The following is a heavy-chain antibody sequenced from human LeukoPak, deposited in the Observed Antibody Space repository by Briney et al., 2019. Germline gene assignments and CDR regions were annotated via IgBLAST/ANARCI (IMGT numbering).Heavy chain of an antibody. CDR2: IIPIFGTA. CDR1: GGTFSSYA. CDR3: ARGGYSQNWFDP. Sequence: SVKVSCKASGGTFSSYAISWARQAPGQGLEWMGRIIPIFGTANYAQKFQGRVTITTDESTSTAYMELSSLRSEDTAVYYCARGGYSQNWFDPWGQGTLVTVSS. D-gene: IGHD4-23*01. J-gene: IGHJ5*02. V-gene: IGHV1-69*05.